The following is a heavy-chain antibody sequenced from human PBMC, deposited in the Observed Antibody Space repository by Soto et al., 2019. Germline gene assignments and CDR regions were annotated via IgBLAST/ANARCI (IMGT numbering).Heavy chain of an antibody. CDR1: GFTFSDYY. J-gene: IGHJ5*01. Sequence: QVQLVESGGGLVKPGGSLRLSCAGSGFTFSDYYMTWIRQAPGKGLEWVSYISDGSSYTNYADSVKGRFTISRDNAKNNLILHMNNLRTEDTAVYYCARDPNNSSSWWIAPWGRGTLVTVSS. V-gene: IGHV3-11*06. CDR2: ISDGSSYT. D-gene: IGHD6-6*01. CDR3: ARDPNNSSSWWIAP.